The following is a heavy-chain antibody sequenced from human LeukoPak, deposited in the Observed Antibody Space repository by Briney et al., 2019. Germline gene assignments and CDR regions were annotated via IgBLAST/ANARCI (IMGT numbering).Heavy chain of an antibody. CDR2: INHSGST. CDR3: ARGLTYSSSWYRGYNWFDP. Sequence: PSETLSLTCAVYGGSFSGYYWSWIRQPPGKGLEWIGEINHSGSTNYNPSLKSRVTISVDTSKNQFSLKLSSVTAADTAVYYCARGLTYSSSWYRGYNWFDPWGQGTLVTVSS. CDR1: GGSFSGYY. V-gene: IGHV4-34*01. D-gene: IGHD6-13*01. J-gene: IGHJ5*02.